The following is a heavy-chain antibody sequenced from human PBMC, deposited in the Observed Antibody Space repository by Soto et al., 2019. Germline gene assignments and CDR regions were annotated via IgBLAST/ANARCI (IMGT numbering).Heavy chain of an antibody. V-gene: IGHV4-31*03. CDR1: GGSISSGGYY. CDR3: ARVLRVVVFGDWFDP. CDR2: IYYSGST. Sequence: TLSLTCTVSGGSISSGGYYWSWIRQHPGKGLEWIGYIYYSGSTYYNPSLKSRVTISVDTSKNQFSLKLSSVTAADTAVYYCARVLRVVVFGDWFDPWGQGTLVTVSS. D-gene: IGHD2-15*01. J-gene: IGHJ5*02.